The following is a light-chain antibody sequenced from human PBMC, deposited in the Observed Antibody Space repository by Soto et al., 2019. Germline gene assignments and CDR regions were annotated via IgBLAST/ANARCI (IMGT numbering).Light chain of an antibody. Sequence: QSALTQPPSVSGSPGQSVAISCTGTSSDVGGYNYVSWHQQHPGKAPRLMIYDVTKRPSGVPDRFSGSKSGNTASLTVSGLQAEDEADYYCTSYGGSESYVFGSGTKLTVL. J-gene: IGLJ1*01. V-gene: IGLV2-8*01. CDR3: TSYGGSESYV. CDR2: DVT. CDR1: SSDVGGYNY.